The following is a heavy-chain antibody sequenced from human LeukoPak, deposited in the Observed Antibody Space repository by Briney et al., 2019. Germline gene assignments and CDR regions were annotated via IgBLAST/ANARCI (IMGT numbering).Heavy chain of an antibody. J-gene: IGHJ4*02. CDR3: ARDYVGVAGTFDY. Sequence: SETLSLTCAVYGGSFSGYYWSWIRQPPGKGLEWIGEINHSGSTNYNPSLKSRVSISVDTSKNQFSLKLSSVTAADTAVYFCARDYVGVAGTFDYWGQGTLVTVS. CDR1: GGSFSGYY. V-gene: IGHV4-34*01. CDR2: INHSGST. D-gene: IGHD6-19*01.